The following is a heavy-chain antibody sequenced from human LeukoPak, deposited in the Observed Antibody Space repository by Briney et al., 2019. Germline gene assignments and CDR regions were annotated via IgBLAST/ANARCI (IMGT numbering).Heavy chain of an antibody. CDR3: ARPRGSPIGGYNWFDP. CDR2: IYYSGST. CDR1: GGSISSSSCY. Sequence: SETLSLTCTVSGGSISSSSCYWGWIRQPPGKGLEWIGSIYYSGSTYYNPSLKSRVTISVDTSKNQFSLKLSSVTAADTAVYYCARPRGSPIGGYNWFDPWGQGTLVTVSS. V-gene: IGHV4-39*01. J-gene: IGHJ5*02. D-gene: IGHD2-15*01.